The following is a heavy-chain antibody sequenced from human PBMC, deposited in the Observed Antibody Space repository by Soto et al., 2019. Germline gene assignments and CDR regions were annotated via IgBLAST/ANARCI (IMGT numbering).Heavy chain of an antibody. J-gene: IGHJ4*02. V-gene: IGHV3-53*01. D-gene: IGHD3-22*01. CDR3: ARAKGGYDSSGYLS. CDR1: GFTVSSNY. CDR2: IYSGGST. Sequence: EVQLVESGGGLIQPGGSLRLSCAASGFTVSSNYMSWVRQAPGKGLEWVSVIYSGGSTYYADSVKGRFTISRDNSENTLYLQMNSLRAEDTAVYYCARAKGGYDSSGYLSWGKGTLVTVS.